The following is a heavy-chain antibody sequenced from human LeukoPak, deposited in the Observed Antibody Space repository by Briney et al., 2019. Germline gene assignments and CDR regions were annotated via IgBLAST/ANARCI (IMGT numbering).Heavy chain of an antibody. CDR1: AFTLNTIP. CDR2: IGRSDNRL. Sequence: GGSLRLSCGASAFTLNTIPMTWVRQARGKGVEWVAYIGRSDNRLYYAESVTGRFTISRDTGKNSLFLQLTSLRADDTAIYYCARELRVGFGELIGASDPWGQGTLVTVST. CDR3: ARELRVGFGELIGASDP. J-gene: IGHJ3*01. V-gene: IGHV3-48*03. D-gene: IGHD3-16*01.